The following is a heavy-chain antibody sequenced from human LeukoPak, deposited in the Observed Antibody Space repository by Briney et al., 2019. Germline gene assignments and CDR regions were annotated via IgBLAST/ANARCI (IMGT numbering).Heavy chain of an antibody. Sequence: GGSLRLSCAASGFTVSSNYMSWVRQAPGKGLEWVSVIYSGGSTYYADSVKGRFTISRDNSKNTLYLQMNSLRAEDTAVYYCARDLVHSSGLDYWGQGTLVTVSS. CDR3: ARDLVHSSGLDY. D-gene: IGHD3-22*01. CDR2: IYSGGST. CDR1: GFTVSSNY. V-gene: IGHV3-53*01. J-gene: IGHJ4*02.